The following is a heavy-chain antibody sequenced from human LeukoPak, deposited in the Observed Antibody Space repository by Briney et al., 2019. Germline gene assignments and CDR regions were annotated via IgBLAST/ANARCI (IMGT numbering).Heavy chain of an antibody. V-gene: IGHV3-48*03. D-gene: IGHD3-16*02. J-gene: IGHJ3*01. CDR2: ITSTGGTK. CDR3: VRPLASLHDPDVFDL. Sequence: PGGSLRLSCAASGFDITRLGMYWVRQAPGKGLEWISYITSTGGTKYYADSVRGRFTISRDNSKNSLYLQLNSLRAEDTAVYYCVRPLASLHDPDVFDLWGQGTSVTVSS. CDR1: GFDITRLG.